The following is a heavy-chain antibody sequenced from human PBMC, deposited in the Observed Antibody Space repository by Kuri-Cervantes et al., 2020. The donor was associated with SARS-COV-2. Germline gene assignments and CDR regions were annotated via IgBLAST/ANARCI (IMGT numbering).Heavy chain of an antibody. V-gene: IGHV3-30*02. J-gene: IGHJ4*02. D-gene: IGHD6-13*01. CDR2: IRYDGSNK. Sequence: GGSLRLSCAASGFTFSSYGVHWVRQAPGKGLEWVAFIRYDGSNKYYADSVKGRFTISRDNSKNTLYLQMNSLRAEDTAVYYCAKDLPGSSAADVYWGQGTLVTVSS. CDR1: GFTFSSYG. CDR3: AKDLPGSSAADVY.